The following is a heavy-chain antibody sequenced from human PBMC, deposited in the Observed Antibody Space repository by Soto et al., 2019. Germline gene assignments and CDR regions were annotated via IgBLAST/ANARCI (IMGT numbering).Heavy chain of an antibody. CDR1: VFTFSSYE. CDR3: ARDLLVRIAARYYYYYGMDV. CDR2: ISSSGSTI. J-gene: IGHJ6*02. D-gene: IGHD6-6*01. Sequence: PWWSLRLSCSASVFTFSSYEMNWFRQAPGKGLEWVSYISSSGSTIYYADSVKGRFTISRDNAKNSLYLQMNSLRAEDTAVYYCARDLLVRIAARYYYYYGMDVWGQGTTVTVSS. V-gene: IGHV3-48*03.